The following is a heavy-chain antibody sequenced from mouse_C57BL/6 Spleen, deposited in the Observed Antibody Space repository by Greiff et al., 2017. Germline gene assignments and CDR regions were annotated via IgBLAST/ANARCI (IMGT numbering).Heavy chain of an antibody. J-gene: IGHJ3*01. Sequence: QVQLQQPGAELVKPGASVKLSCKASGYTFTSYWMHWVKQRPGQGLEWIGMIHPNSGSTNYNEKLKSKATLTVDKSSSTAYMQLSSLTSVDSAVYYCGNWEPLFAYWGQGTLVTVSA. CDR2: IHPNSGST. CDR1: GYTFTSYW. CDR3: GNWEPLFAY. D-gene: IGHD4-1*01. V-gene: IGHV1-64*01.